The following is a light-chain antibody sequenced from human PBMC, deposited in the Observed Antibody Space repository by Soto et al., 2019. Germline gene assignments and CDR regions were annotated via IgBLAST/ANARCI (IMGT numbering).Light chain of an antibody. CDR2: GAS. CDR1: QSVSSN. J-gene: IGKJ1*01. CDR3: QQYNNWPPWK. V-gene: IGKV3-15*01. Sequence: EIVMTQSPATLSVSPGERATLSCRASQSVSSNLAWYQQKPGQAPRLLIYGASTRATGIPARFSGSGSGTEYNLTISSLQYQDFAVYYCQQYNNWPPWKFGQGTKVEIK.